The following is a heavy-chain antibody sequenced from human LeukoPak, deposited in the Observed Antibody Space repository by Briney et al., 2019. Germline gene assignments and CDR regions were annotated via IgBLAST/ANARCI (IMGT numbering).Heavy chain of an antibody. CDR3: ASIPMTTVTTRMSYTIDY. CDR2: IIPILGIA. CDR1: GGTFNSYA. V-gene: IGHV1-69*04. D-gene: IGHD4-17*01. J-gene: IGHJ4*02. Sequence: SVNVSCKASGGTFNSYAISWVRQAPGQGLEWMGRIIPILGIANYAQKFQGRVTITADKSTSTAYMELSSLRSEDTAVYYCASIPMTTVTTRMSYTIDYWGQGTLVTVSS.